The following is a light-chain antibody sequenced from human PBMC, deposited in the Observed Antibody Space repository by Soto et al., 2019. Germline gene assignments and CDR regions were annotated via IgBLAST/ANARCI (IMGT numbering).Light chain of an antibody. CDR1: SRDIGGYNH. CDR3: SSYTNTSPHVI. CDR2: NVS. Sequence: QSVLTQPASVSGSPGQSITISCTGASRDIGGYNHVSWYQQHPGKAPKLIIYNVSHRPSGVSTRFSGSKYGNTASLIIAGLQAEDEADYFCSSYTNTSPHVIFGGGTKVTVL. V-gene: IGLV2-14*03. J-gene: IGLJ2*01.